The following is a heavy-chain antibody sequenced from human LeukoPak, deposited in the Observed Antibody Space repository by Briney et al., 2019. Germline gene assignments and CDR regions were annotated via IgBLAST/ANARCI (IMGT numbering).Heavy chain of an antibody. CDR3: AKDLYGGNSPPDY. Sequence: GGSLRLSCAASGFTFSSYAMSWVRQAPGKGLEWVSTISGSGGSTYYADSVKGRFTISRDTSESTLFLQMDSLRADDTAIYYCAKDLYGGNSPPDYWGQGTLVTVSS. D-gene: IGHD4-23*01. CDR2: ISGSGGST. J-gene: IGHJ4*02. V-gene: IGHV3-23*01. CDR1: GFTFSSYA.